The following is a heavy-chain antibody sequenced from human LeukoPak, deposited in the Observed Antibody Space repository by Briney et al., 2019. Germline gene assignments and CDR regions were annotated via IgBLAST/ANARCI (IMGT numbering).Heavy chain of an antibody. V-gene: IGHV5-51*01. Sequence: GESLKISCEGSGYSFSDYWIGWVRQMPGKGLEWMGIILPSDSDTRYSPSFQGQVTISADKSISTAYLQWSSLKASDTAMYYCAITAYGSGSSVWGQGTLVTVSS. D-gene: IGHD3-10*01. J-gene: IGHJ4*02. CDR1: GYSFSDYW. CDR2: ILPSDSDT. CDR3: AITAYGSGSSV.